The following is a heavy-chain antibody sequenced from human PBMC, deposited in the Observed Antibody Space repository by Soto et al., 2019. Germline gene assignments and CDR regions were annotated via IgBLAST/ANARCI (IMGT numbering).Heavy chain of an antibody. CDR1: GFTFIHLA. V-gene: IGHV3-23*01. CDR3: AKGFTYPFDP. D-gene: IGHD3-16*01. Sequence: GGSLRLSCSASGFTFIHLAMHWVRLAPGKGLEWVSDISGSGGSTYYADSVKGRFTISRDNSKNTLYLQMNSLRAEDTAVYYCAKGFTYPFDPWGQGTLVTVSS. J-gene: IGHJ5*02. CDR2: ISGSGGST.